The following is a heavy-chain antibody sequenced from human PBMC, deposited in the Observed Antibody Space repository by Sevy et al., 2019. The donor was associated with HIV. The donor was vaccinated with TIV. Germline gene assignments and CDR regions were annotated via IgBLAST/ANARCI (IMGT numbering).Heavy chain of an antibody. CDR2: IYYSGST. Sequence: SETLSLTCTVSGGSISSGGYYWSWIRQHPGKGLEWIGYIYYSGSTYYNPSLKSRVTISVDTSKNQFSLKLSSVTAAETAVYYCARSSDPTVTTAGLIVDAFDIWGQGTMVTVSS. J-gene: IGHJ3*02. D-gene: IGHD4-17*01. V-gene: IGHV4-31*03. CDR3: ARSSDPTVTTAGLIVDAFDI. CDR1: GGSISSGGYY.